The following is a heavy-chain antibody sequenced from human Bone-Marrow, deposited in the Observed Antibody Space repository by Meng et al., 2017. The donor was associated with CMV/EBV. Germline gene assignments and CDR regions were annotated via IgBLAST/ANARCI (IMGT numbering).Heavy chain of an antibody. Sequence: GESLKISCAASRFTFSSYSMNWVRQAPGKGLEWISYISSSSGTIYYADSVEGRFTISRDNAKNSLYLQMNSLRVEDTAVYFCARGGGTYSGDYWGQGTLVTVSS. CDR1: RFTFSSYS. CDR3: ARGGGTYSGDY. CDR2: ISSSSGTI. V-gene: IGHV3-48*04. D-gene: IGHD1-26*01. J-gene: IGHJ4*02.